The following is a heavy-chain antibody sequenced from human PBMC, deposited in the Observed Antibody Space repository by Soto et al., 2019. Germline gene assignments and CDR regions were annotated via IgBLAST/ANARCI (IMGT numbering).Heavy chain of an antibody. CDR3: AREYSYGYYYYYAMDV. Sequence: EVQLVESGGGLVQPGGSLRLSCAASGFTVSSNYMSWVRQAPGKGLEWVSVIYSGGSTYYADSVKGRFTISRDNSKTTLYLQMNSLRAEDTAVYYCAREYSYGYYYYYAMDVWGQGTTVTVSS. V-gene: IGHV3-66*01. J-gene: IGHJ6*02. D-gene: IGHD5-18*01. CDR2: IYSGGST. CDR1: GFTVSSNY.